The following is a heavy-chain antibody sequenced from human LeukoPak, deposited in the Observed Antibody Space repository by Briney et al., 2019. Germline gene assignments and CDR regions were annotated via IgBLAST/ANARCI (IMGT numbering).Heavy chain of an antibody. V-gene: IGHV3-30*04. CDR3: ARRAGAYSHPYDY. D-gene: IGHD4/OR15-4a*01. Sequence: GRSLRLSCAASGFTYTKHAMHWVRQAPGKGLEWVAVISYDGSNKKYADSVKGRFTISRDNSKNTLYLQMNSLRAEDTAVYYCARRAGAYSHPYDYWGQGTLVTVSS. CDR2: ISYDGSNK. J-gene: IGHJ4*02. CDR1: GFTYTKHA.